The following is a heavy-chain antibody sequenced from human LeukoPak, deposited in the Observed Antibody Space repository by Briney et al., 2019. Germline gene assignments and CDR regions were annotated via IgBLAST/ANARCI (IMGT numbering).Heavy chain of an antibody. Sequence: PSETLSLTCTVSGGSISSYYWSWIRQPPGKGLEWIGYIYYSGSTDYNPSLKSRVTISIDTSKRQFSLKLTSVTAADTAVYYCARGPQVGYCSDGSCYSFDYWGQGTLVTVSS. D-gene: IGHD2-15*01. J-gene: IGHJ4*02. CDR2: IYYSGST. V-gene: IGHV4-59*01. CDR3: ARGPQVGYCSDGSCYSFDY. CDR1: GGSISSYY.